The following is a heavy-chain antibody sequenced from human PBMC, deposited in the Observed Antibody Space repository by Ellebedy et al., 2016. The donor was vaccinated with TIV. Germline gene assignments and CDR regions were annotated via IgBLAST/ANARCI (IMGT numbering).Heavy chain of an antibody. J-gene: IGHJ1*01. CDR2: MSGSGGST. CDR3: STETMIVGCFQH. CDR1: GFNLSTYS. D-gene: IGHD3-22*01. Sequence: GESLKISCAASGFNLSTYSMNWVRQAPGKGLEWVSGMSGSGGSTYNADSVKGRFTISRDNSKNTIYLQMNSLKTEDTAVYYCSTETMIVGCFQHWGQGSLVTVSS. V-gene: IGHV3-23*01.